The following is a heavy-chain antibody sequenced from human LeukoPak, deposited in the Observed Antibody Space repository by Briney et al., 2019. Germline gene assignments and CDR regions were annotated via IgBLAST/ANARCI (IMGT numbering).Heavy chain of an antibody. D-gene: IGHD3-22*01. J-gene: IGHJ3*01. CDR2: IRYDGSNK. V-gene: IGHV3-30*02. Sequence: GGSLRLSCAASGFTFSSYGMHWVRQAPGKGLEWVAFIRYDGSNKYYADSVKGRFAISRDNSKNTLYLQMNSLRDEDTAVYYCAKVPIPYYYDSSGYFGVWGQGTMVTVSS. CDR1: GFTFSSYG. CDR3: AKVPIPYYYDSSGYFGV.